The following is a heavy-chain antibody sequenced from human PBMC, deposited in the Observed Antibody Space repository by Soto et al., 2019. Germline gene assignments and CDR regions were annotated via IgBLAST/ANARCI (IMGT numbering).Heavy chain of an antibody. J-gene: IGHJ4*02. Sequence: PSETLSLTCTVSGGSISSGGYYWSWIRQHPGKGLEWIGYIYYSGSTYYNPSLKSRVTISVDTSKNQFSLKLSSVTAADTAVYYCARDGHNSGLDRPFDYWGQGTLVTVSS. D-gene: IGHD6-19*01. CDR2: IYYSGST. CDR1: GGSISSGGYY. V-gene: IGHV4-31*03. CDR3: ARDGHNSGLDRPFDY.